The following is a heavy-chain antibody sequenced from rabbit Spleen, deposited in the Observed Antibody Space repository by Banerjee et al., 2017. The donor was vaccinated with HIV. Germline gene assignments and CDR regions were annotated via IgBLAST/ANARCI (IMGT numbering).Heavy chain of an antibody. CDR2: IYTGNAKT. D-gene: IGHD4-2*01. CDR1: GFSFSVNYD. J-gene: IGHJ4*01. Sequence: LVESGGGLVQPGASLTLTCTASGFSFSVNYDMCWVRQAPGKGLEWIGCIYTGNAKTYYASWAKGRFTISRTSSSTVTLQMTSLTVADTATYFCARDAGTYDYIDAYFNLWGPGTLVTVS. CDR3: ARDAGTYDYIDAYFNL. V-gene: IGHV1S40*01.